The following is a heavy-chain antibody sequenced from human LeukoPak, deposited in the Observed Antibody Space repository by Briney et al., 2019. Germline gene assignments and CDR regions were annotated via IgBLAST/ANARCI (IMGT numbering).Heavy chain of an antibody. CDR2: IYYSGST. J-gene: IGHJ4*02. CDR1: GGSISGYY. Sequence: SETLSLTCTVSGGSISGYYWSWIRQPPGKGLEWIGYIYYSGSTNYNPSLKSRVTISVDTSKNQFSLKLSSVTAADTAVYYCARESRSRGALDYWGQGTLVTVSS. D-gene: IGHD1-26*01. CDR3: ARESRSRGALDY. V-gene: IGHV4-59*01.